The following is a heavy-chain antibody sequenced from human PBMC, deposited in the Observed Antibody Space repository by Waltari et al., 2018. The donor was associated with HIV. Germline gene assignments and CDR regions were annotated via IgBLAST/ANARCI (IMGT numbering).Heavy chain of an antibody. J-gene: IGHJ4*02. V-gene: IGHV3-73*02. CDR1: GFTFSHSA. Sequence: VQLVESGGGLVQPGGSLKLSCAASGFTFSHSAVHWVRQASGKGLEWVGHIRTKPYTFATIYAESVKGRFTFSRDDSKNTAYLEMDSLKTEDTAMYYCTTAPGGDYWGQGTLVTVSS. CDR2: IRTKPYTFAT. CDR3: TTAPGGDY. D-gene: IGHD3-16*01.